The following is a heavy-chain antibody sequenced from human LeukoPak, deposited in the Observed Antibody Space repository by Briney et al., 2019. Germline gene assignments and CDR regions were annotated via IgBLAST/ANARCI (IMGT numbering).Heavy chain of an antibody. J-gene: IGHJ5*02. CDR1: GFSLSGYW. CDR2: NNGDGSTT. V-gene: IGHV3-74*01. CDR3: ARDPRNVGLAP. D-gene: IGHD2-15*01. Sequence: GSLRLSCVASGFSLSGYWMYWVRQAPGKGLMYISRNNGDGSTTNYADVVKGRFTMSRDNVKNTLYLQMNSLRVEDTAVYYCARDPRNVGLAPWGQGTLVTVSS.